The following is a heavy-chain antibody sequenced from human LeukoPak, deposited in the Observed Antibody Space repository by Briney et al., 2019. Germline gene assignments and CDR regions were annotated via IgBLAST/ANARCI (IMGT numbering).Heavy chain of an antibody. CDR1: GFTFSSYA. CDR3: AKDTYGEAGGSTTYFDY. CDR2: ISYDGSNK. J-gene: IGHJ4*02. V-gene: IGHV3-30-3*01. Sequence: PGRSLRLSCAASGFTFSSYAMHWVRQAPGKGLEWVAVISYDGSNKYYADSVKGRFTISRDNSKNTLYLQMNSLRAEDTALYYCAKDTYGEAGGSTTYFDYWGQGTLVTVSS. D-gene: IGHD4-17*01.